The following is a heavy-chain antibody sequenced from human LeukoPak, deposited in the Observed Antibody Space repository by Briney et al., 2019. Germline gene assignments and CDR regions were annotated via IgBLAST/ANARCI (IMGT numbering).Heavy chain of an antibody. Sequence: GGSLRLSCAASGFTFSSYWMGWVRQAPGKGLVWVSHMNSDGSSTKYADSVTGRFTISRDNAKNTLYLQLNSLRAEETAVYYCARLFSYGMDVWGQGTTVTVSS. J-gene: IGHJ6*02. V-gene: IGHV3-74*03. D-gene: IGHD2/OR15-2a*01. CDR2: MNSDGSST. CDR1: GFTFSSYW. CDR3: ARLFSYGMDV.